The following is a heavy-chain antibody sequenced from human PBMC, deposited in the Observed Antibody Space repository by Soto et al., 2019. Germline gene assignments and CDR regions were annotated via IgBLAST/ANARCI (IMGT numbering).Heavy chain of an antibody. CDR2: FDPEDGET. J-gene: IGHJ6*02. D-gene: IGHD6-6*01. V-gene: IGHV1-24*01. CDR3: ATSNSSSPAYYYYGMDV. CDR1: GYTLTELS. Sequence: ASVKVSCKVSGYTLTELSMHWVRQAPGKGLEWMGGFDPEDGETIYAQKFQGRVTMTEDTSTDTAYMELSSLRSEDTAVYYCATSNSSSPAYYYYGMDVWGQGTTVTVSS.